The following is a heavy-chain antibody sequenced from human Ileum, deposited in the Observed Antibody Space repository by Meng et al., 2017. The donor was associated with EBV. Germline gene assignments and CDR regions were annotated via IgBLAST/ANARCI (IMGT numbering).Heavy chain of an antibody. V-gene: IGHV4-4*02. Sequence: QVPRQGSGPGRVKPSGTLSLTCAVSGDSVGGSDWWSWVRQPPGKGLEWIGEVYHDGATNYHPSLKSRVTISLDKSKNEVNLHLNSLTAADTAVYFCARSSPIVRGLDYWGQGTLVTVSS. J-gene: IGHJ4*02. D-gene: IGHD3-10*01. CDR3: ARSSPIVRGLDY. CDR2: VYHDGAT. CDR1: GDSVGGSDW.